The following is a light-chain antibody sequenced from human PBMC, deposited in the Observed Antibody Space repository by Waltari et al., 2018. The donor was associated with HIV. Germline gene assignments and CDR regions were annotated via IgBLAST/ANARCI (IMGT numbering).Light chain of an antibody. V-gene: IGKV4-1*01. J-gene: IGKJ2*01. CDR3: QQYYEPPYT. CDR2: WAS. CDR1: KNIFYSSNNTKY. Sequence: DNVMFQPPHSPPVFLREKAAIHCKSGKNIFYSSNNTKYLAWYQQRPGQPPKVLIYWASTRETGVPDRFSGSGSGTDFTLTISSLQAEDVAVYYCQQYYEPPYTFGQGTKLEIK.